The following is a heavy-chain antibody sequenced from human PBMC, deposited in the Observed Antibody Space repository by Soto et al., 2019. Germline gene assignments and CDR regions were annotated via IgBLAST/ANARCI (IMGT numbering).Heavy chain of an antibody. CDR1: GGSISSYY. Sequence: SETLSLTCTVSGGSISSYYWSWIRQPPGKGLGWIGYIYYSGSTNYNPSLKSRVTISVDTSKNQFSLKLSSVTAADTAVYYCARTRLRFLEWSELYYFDYWGQGTLVTVSS. CDR3: ARTRLRFLEWSELYYFDY. J-gene: IGHJ4*02. V-gene: IGHV4-59*01. CDR2: IYYSGST. D-gene: IGHD3-3*01.